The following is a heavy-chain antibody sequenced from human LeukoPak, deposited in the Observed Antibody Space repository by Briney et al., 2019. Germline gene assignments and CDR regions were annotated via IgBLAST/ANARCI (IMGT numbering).Heavy chain of an antibody. J-gene: IGHJ6*04. CDR2: IYYSGST. CDR1: GGSISSYY. V-gene: IGHV4-59*01. Sequence: SETLSLTRTVSGGSISSYYWSWIRQPPGQGLEWIGYIYYSGSTNYNPSLKSRVTISVDTAKNQFSLKLSSVTAADTAVYDCARVGEVSFYYYYGMDVWGKGTTVTVSS. CDR3: ARVGEVSFYYYYGMDV.